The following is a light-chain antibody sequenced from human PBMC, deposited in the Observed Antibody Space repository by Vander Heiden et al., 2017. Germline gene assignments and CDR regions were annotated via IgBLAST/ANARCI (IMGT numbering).Light chain of an antibody. J-gene: IGKJ1*01. CDR1: QSISNY. Sequence: DIQMTQSPSSLSASVGDRVTITCRARQSISNYLNWYQQKPGKAPKLLIYAASSLQSGVPSRFSGSGSGTDFTLTISSLQPEDFATYYCQQSYSTPQTFGQGTKVEIK. CDR3: QQSYSTPQT. CDR2: AAS. V-gene: IGKV1-39*01.